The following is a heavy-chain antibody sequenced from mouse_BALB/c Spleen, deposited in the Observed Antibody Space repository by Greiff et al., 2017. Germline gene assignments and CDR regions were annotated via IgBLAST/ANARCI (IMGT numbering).Heavy chain of an antibody. CDR2: ISSGSSYT. V-gene: IGHV5-6*02. J-gene: IGHJ3*01. Sequence: EVMLVESGGDLVKPGGSLKLSCAASGFTFSSYGMSWVRQTPDKRLEWVATISSGSSYTYYPHSVKGRFTISRDNAKNTLYLQMSSLKSEDTAMYDCERRERLDGNRFAYWGQGTLVTVSA. D-gene: IGHD2-1*01. CDR3: ERRERLDGNRFAY. CDR1: GFTFSSYG.